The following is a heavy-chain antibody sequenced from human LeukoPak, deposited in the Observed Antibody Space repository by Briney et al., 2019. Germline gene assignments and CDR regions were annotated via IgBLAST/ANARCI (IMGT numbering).Heavy chain of an antibody. CDR2: ITGSGDNT. CDR3: AKDRYAGRY. V-gene: IGHV3-23*01. CDR1: GFTFLDCG. D-gene: IGHD5-12*01. J-gene: IGHJ4*02. Sequence: GGSLRLSCTASGFTFLDCGMSWVRQAPGKGPEWLSFITGSGDNTYYADSVKGRFSISRDNSESTLYLQMNSLRVEDTAVYYCAKDRYAGRYWGQGILVTVSS.